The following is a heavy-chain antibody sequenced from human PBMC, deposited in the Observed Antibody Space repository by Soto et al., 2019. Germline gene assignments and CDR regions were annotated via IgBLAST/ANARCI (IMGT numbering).Heavy chain of an antibody. V-gene: IGHV1-18*01. D-gene: IGHD2-15*01. CDR2: ISAYNGNT. Sequence: QGLEWMGWISAYNGNTNYAQKLQGRVTMTTDTSTSTAYMELRSLRSDDTAVYYCATGYCSGGSCDSAEYFQHWGQGTLVTVSS. J-gene: IGHJ1*01. CDR3: ATGYCSGGSCDSAEYFQH.